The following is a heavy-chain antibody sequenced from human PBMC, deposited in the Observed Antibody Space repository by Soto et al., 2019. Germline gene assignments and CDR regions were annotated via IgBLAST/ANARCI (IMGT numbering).Heavy chain of an antibody. CDR1: GGSFSGYY. Sequence: TSETLSLTCAVYGGSFSGYYWSWIRQPPGKGLEWIGEINHSGSSNYNPSLKSRVTISVDTSKNQFSLKLSSVIAADTAVYYCARVVLVPAATWFDPWGQGTLVTVSS. J-gene: IGHJ5*02. CDR2: INHSGSS. V-gene: IGHV4-34*01. D-gene: IGHD2-2*01. CDR3: ARVVLVPAATWFDP.